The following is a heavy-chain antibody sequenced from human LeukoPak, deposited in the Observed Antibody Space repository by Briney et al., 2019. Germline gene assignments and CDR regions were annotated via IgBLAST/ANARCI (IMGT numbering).Heavy chain of an antibody. CDR1: GFTLSSYD. V-gene: IGHV3-30*03. J-gene: IGHJ4*02. CDR2: ISQDGTKQ. CDR3: VGYDSSGYYKLDH. D-gene: IGHD3-22*01. Sequence: PGGSLRLSCAASGFTLSSYDMHWVRQAPGKGLEWVTSISQDGTKQYYADSVKGRFTISRDSATNALFLQMNSLRAEDTAVYYCVGYDSSGYYKLDHWGQGALVTVSS.